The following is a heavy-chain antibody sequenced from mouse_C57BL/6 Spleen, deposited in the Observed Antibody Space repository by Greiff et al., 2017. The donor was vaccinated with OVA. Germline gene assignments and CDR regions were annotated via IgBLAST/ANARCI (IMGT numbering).Heavy chain of an antibody. V-gene: IGHV3-6*01. CDR3: ARWDVFAY. J-gene: IGHJ3*01. CDR2: ISYDGSN. Sequence: EVQLQESGPGLVKPSQSLSLTCSVTGYSITSGYYWNWIRQFPGNKLEWMGYISYDGSNNYNPSLKNRISITRDTSKNQFFLKLNSVTTEDTATYYCARWDVFAYWGQGTLVTVSA. D-gene: IGHD4-1*01. CDR1: GYSITSGYY.